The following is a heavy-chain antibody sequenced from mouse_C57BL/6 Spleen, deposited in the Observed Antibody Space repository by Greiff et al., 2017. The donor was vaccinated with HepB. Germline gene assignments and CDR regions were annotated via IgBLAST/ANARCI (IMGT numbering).Heavy chain of an antibody. CDR3: ARGGYRDAMDY. D-gene: IGHD2-14*01. V-gene: IGHV1-50*01. J-gene: IGHJ4*01. CDR1: GYTFTSYW. CDR2: IDPSGSYT. Sequence: QVQLQQPGAELVKPGASVKLSCKASGYTFTSYWMQWVKQRPGQGLEWIGEIDPSGSYTNYNQKFKGKATLTVDTSSSTAYMQLSSLTSEDSAVYYCARGGYRDAMDYWGQGTSVTVSS.